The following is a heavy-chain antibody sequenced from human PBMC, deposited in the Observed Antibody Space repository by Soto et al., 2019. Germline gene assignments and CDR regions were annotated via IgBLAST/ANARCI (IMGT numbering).Heavy chain of an antibody. D-gene: IGHD2-21*01. V-gene: IGHV1-69*02. J-gene: IGHJ3*02. CDR3: TIGSWSGEVFDI. CDR1: GGTFSTSS. Sequence: QVQLVQSGAEVKKPGSSVKVSCKDSGGTFSTSSMFWVRQAPGQGLEWMGRIIPMLGIRNYAQRFQDRVTSTADKSTATAHMELSSLRSEDTALYYCTIGSWSGEVFDIWGQGTMVTVSS. CDR2: IIPMLGIR.